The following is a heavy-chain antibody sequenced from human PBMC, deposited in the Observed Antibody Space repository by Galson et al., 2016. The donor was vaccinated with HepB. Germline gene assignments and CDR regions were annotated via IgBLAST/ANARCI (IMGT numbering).Heavy chain of an antibody. J-gene: IGHJ4*02. CDR2: VSGSNDDP. Sequence: SLRLSCAASGFTFSDYYMGWIRQAPGKGLEWVSYVSGSNDDPNYADSVKGRFTISRDNAKNSLYLQMNSLRVEDTAVYYCAFLVREPDNWGQGTLVTVSS. CDR1: GFTFSDYY. D-gene: IGHD3-3*01. V-gene: IGHV3-11*06. CDR3: AFLVREPDN.